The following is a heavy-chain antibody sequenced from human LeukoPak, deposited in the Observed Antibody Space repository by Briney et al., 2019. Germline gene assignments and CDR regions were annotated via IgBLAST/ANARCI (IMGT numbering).Heavy chain of an antibody. V-gene: IGHV3-15*01. CDR3: TTEGQQLVYYFDY. CDR2: IKSKTDGGTT. D-gene: IGHD6-13*01. CDR1: GFTFSNAW. J-gene: IGHJ4*02. Sequence: PGGSLRLSCAASGFTFSNAWMSWVRQAPGKGLEWVGRIKSKTDGGTTDYAAPVKGRFTISRDDSKNTLYLQMNSLKTEDTAVYYCTTEGQQLVYYFDYWGQGTLVTVSS.